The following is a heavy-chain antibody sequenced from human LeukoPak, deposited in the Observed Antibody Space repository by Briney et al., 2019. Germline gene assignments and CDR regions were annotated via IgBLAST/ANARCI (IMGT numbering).Heavy chain of an antibody. CDR2: IHRSGST. CDR1: LDSPTSNF. CDR3: AREIVGGFNPGAY. J-gene: IGHJ4*02. V-gene: IGHV4-4*02. Sequence: PSETLSLTCTVSLDSPTSNFWSWVRQPPGEGLEWIGEIHRSGSTNYNPSLQSRVTISIDRSKNQIALEFFSVTAAATAVYYCAREIVGGFNPGAYWGQGTLVTVSS. D-gene: IGHD1-14*01.